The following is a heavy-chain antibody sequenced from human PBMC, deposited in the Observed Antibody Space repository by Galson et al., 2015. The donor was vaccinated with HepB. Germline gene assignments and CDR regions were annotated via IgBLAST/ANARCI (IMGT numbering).Heavy chain of an antibody. CDR2: INHSGST. Sequence: ETLSLTCAVYGGSFSGYYWSWIRQPPGQGLEWIGEINHSGSTNYNPSLKSRVTISVDTSKNQFSLKLSSVTAADTAVYYCARMDYYGSGSYYTRFDYWGQGTLVTVSS. V-gene: IGHV4-34*01. D-gene: IGHD3-10*01. J-gene: IGHJ4*02. CDR1: GGSFSGYY. CDR3: ARMDYYGSGSYYTRFDY.